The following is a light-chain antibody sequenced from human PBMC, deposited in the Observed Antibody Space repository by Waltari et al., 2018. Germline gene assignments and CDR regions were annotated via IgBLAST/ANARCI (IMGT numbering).Light chain of an antibody. CDR2: DVS. J-gene: IGLJ2*01. CDR1: SSDVGTHNF. V-gene: IGLV2-14*03. CDR3: SSSTSSNTLV. Sequence: QSALTQPASVSGSPGQSITIPCTGTSSDVGTHNFVSWYQHHPGKAPRLMIYDVSKRPSGVSTRFSGSKSGNTASLTISGLQAEDEADYSCSSSTSSNTLVFGGGTKLTVL.